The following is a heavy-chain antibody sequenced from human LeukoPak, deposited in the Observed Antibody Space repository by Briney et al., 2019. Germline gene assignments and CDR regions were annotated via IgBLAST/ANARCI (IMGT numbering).Heavy chain of an antibody. CDR2: IYYSGST. CDR1: GGSISSGDYY. V-gene: IGHV4-30-4*08. D-gene: IGHD5-24*01. Sequence: PSQTLSLTCTVSGGSISSGDYYWSWIRQPPGKGLEWIGYIYYSGSTYYNPSLKSRVTISVDTSKNQFSLKLSSVTAADTAVYYCARSEEMAALFDYWGQGTLVTVSS. CDR3: ARSEEMAALFDY. J-gene: IGHJ4*02.